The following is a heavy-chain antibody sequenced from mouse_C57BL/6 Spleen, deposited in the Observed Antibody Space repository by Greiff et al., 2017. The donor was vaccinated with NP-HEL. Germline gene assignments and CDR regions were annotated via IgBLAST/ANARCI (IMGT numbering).Heavy chain of an antibody. D-gene: IGHD2-2*01. V-gene: IGHV1-82*01. CDR1: GYAFSSSW. CDR3: ALYGYDNAMDY. Sequence: VQLQQSGPELVKPGASVKISCKASGYAFSSSWMNWVKQRPGKGLEWIGRIYPGDGDTNYNGKFKGKATLTADKSSSTAYMQLSSLTSEDSAVYFCALYGYDNAMDYWGQGTSVTVSS. CDR2: IYPGDGDT. J-gene: IGHJ4*01.